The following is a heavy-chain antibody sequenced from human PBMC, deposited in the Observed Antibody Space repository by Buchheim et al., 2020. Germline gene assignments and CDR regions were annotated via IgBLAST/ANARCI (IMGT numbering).Heavy chain of an antibody. CDR1: GFTFSSYG. D-gene: IGHD6-13*01. CDR2: ISYDGSNK. CDR3: AKDVGGIAAAGSIDY. Sequence: QVQLVESGGGVVQPGRSLRLSCAASGFTFSSYGMHWVRQAPGKGLEWVAVISYDGSNKYYADSVKGRFTISRTNSKHTLYLPMNSLRAEDTAVYYCAKDVGGIAAAGSIDYWGQGTL. V-gene: IGHV3-30*18. J-gene: IGHJ4*02.